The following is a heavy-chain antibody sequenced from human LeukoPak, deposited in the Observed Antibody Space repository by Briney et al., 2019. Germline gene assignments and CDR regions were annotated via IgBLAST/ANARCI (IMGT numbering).Heavy chain of an antibody. V-gene: IGHV4-34*01. CDR2: INHSGST. CDR3: ARDSRTVGATMGNNNDAFDI. J-gene: IGHJ3*02. Sequence: PSETLSLTCAVYGXSFSGYYWSWIRQPPGKGLEWIGEINHSGSTNYNPSLKSRVTISVGTSKNQFSLKLSSVTAADTAVYYCARDSRTVGATMGNNNDAFDIWGQGTMVTVSS. D-gene: IGHD1-26*01. CDR1: GXSFSGYY.